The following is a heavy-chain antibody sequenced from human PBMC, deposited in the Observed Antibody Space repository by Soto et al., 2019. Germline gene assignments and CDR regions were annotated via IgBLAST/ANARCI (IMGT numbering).Heavy chain of an antibody. J-gene: IGHJ4*02. CDR2: INHSGST. Sequence: SETMSLTCAVYGGSFSGYYLSWIRQPPGKGLEWIGEINHSGSTNYNPSLKSRVTISVDTSKNQFSLKLSSVTAADTAVYYCARGRRYYFDYWGQGTLVTVSS. CDR3: ARGRRYYFDY. CDR1: GGSFSGYY. V-gene: IGHV4-34*01.